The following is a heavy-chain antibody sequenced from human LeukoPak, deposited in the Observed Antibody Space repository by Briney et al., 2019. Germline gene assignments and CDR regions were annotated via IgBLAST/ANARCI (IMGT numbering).Heavy chain of an antibody. CDR1: GYTFTGYY. CDR3: ARDFRRDFWSASNWFDP. D-gene: IGHD3-3*01. V-gene: IGHV1-2*02. Sequence: ASVKVSCKASGYTFTGYYMHWVRQAPGQALEWMGWINPNSGGTNYAQNFQVRVTMTRDTSISTAYMELSRLRSYDTAVHYCARDFRRDFWSASNWFDPWGQGTLVTVSS. J-gene: IGHJ5*02. CDR2: INPNSGGT.